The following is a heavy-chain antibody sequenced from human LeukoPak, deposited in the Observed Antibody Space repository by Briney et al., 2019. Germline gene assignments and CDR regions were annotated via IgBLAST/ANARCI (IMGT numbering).Heavy chain of an antibody. V-gene: IGHV3-30*02. CDR2: IQYDGKKI. D-gene: IGHD6-13*01. Sequence: PGGSLRLSCAASGFAFSSHAMHWVRQAPGRGLEWLGTIQYDGKKIFDAESVRGRFTISRDNSKDTLYLQMSSLTMEDTAKYYCVKDRSYSSSWPEYWGQGTLVIVSS. CDR1: GFAFSSHA. J-gene: IGHJ4*02. CDR3: VKDRSYSSSWPEY.